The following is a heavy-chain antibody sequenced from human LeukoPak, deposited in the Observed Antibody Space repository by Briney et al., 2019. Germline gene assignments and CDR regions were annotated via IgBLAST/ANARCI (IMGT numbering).Heavy chain of an antibody. CDR1: GFTFNTYA. J-gene: IGHJ4*02. CDR3: AKTTVGYSSGRYPGGPADC. Sequence: GGSLRLSCAAAGFTFNTYAMYWVRQAPGKGLEWVSGICGSGGCTYYADSVKGRFTISRDNSKNTVYLQMNSLTADDTAVYYCAKTTVGYSSGRYPGGPADCWGQGTLVTVSS. CDR2: ICGSGGCT. V-gene: IGHV3-23*01. D-gene: IGHD6-19*01.